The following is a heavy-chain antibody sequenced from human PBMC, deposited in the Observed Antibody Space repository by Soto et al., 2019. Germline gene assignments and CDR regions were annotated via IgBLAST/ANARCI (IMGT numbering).Heavy chain of an antibody. CDR1: GGTFSSYA. D-gene: IGHD1-26*01. J-gene: IGHJ4*02. V-gene: IGHV1-69*13. CDR2: IIPIFGTA. CDR3: ARGIVGATTVLDY. Sequence: GASVKVSCKASGGTFSSYAISWVRQAPGQGLEWMGGIIPIFGTANYAQKFQGRVTITADESTSTAYMELSSLRSEDTAVYYCARGIVGATTVLDYWGQGTLVTVSS.